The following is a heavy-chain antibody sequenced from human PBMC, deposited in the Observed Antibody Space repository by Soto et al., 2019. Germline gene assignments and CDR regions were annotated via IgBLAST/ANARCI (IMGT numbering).Heavy chain of an antibody. CDR3: ARVENRIRGVIT. CDR2: IYHSGST. J-gene: IGHJ4*02. CDR1: CGSIISGGYS. D-gene: IGHD3-10*01. Sequence: PSETLSLTCAFSCGSIISGGYSWSWIRQPPGKGLEWIGYIYHSGSTYYNPSLKSRVTISVDRSKNQFSLKLSSVTAADTAVYYCARVENRIRGVITWGQGTLVTVSS. V-gene: IGHV4-30-2*01.